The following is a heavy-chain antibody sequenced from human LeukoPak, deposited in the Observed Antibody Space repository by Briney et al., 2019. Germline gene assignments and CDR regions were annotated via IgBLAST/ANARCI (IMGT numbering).Heavy chain of an antibody. D-gene: IGHD3-3*01. Sequence: GGSLRLSCAASGFTFSSYAMSWVRQAPGKGLEWVSAISGSGGSTYYADSVKGRFTISRDNSKNTLYLQTNSLRAEDTAVYYCAKDGTYYDFWSGYEPTDHYYYYMDDWGKGTTVTVSS. J-gene: IGHJ6*03. CDR2: ISGSGGST. CDR3: AKDGTYYDFWSGYEPTDHYYYYMDD. CDR1: GFTFSSYA. V-gene: IGHV3-23*01.